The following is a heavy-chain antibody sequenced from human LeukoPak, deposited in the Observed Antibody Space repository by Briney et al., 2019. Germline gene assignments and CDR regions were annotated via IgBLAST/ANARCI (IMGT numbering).Heavy chain of an antibody. Sequence: SGPTLVNPTQTLTLTCTFSGFSLGTGGVGVGWIRQPPGKGLEWIGCISYSGTTYYNPSLKSRITISLDTSKSQFSLNLSSVTAADTAVYYCVQASYYYGSGRGDGMDVWGQGTTVTVSS. CDR2: ISYSGTT. V-gene: IGHV4-30-4*08. D-gene: IGHD3-10*01. J-gene: IGHJ6*02. CDR1: GFSLGTGGVG. CDR3: VQASYYYGSGRGDGMDV.